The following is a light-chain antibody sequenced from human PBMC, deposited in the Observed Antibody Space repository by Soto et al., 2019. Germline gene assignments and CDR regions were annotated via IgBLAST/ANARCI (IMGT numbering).Light chain of an antibody. CDR2: EVS. CDR3: SSYSSSSTLV. J-gene: IGLJ1*01. Sequence: QSALTHPASVSWSPGQSITIACTGTSSDVGGYNYVSWFQQHPGKAPKLMIYEVSNRPSGVSNRFSASKSGNTASLTISGLQAEDEATYYCSSYSSSSTLVFGTGTKVTVL. V-gene: IGLV2-14*01. CDR1: SSDVGGYNY.